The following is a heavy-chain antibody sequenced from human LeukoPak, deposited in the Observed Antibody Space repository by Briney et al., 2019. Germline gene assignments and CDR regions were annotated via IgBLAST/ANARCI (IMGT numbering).Heavy chain of an antibody. J-gene: IGHJ6*04. Sequence: GRSLRLSCAASGFTFSSYGMHWVRQAPGKGLEWVAVISYDGSNKYYADSVKGRFSISRDNSKNTLYLQMNSLRAEDTAVYYCAKDGRPWKGENLDVWGKGTTVTVSS. CDR1: GFTFSSYG. V-gene: IGHV3-30*18. D-gene: IGHD3-16*01. CDR3: AKDGRPWKGENLDV. CDR2: ISYDGSNK.